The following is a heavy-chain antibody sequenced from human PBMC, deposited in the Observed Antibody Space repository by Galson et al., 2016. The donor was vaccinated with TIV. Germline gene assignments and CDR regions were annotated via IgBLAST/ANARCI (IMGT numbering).Heavy chain of an antibody. CDR1: GYSISYSYY. J-gene: IGHJ5*02. V-gene: IGHV4-38-2*01. CDR3: ARQPTGFPNWFDP. CDR2: IYNTGTT. D-gene: IGHD3-9*01. Sequence: ETLSLTCAVSGYSISYSYYWAWIRQPPGRGLEWIGSIYNTGTTYYNPSLKSRITISQDTSKNHLSLKLTSVTAADTALYYCARQPTGFPNWFDPWGQGTLVTVSS.